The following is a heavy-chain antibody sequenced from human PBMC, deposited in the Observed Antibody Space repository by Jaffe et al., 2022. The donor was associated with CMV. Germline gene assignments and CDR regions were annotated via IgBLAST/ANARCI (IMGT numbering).Heavy chain of an antibody. CDR3: ANRGSLGGYYYYGMDV. V-gene: IGHV3-23*01. CDR1: GFTFSSYA. CDR2: ISGSGGST. Sequence: EVQLLESGGGLVQPGGSLRLSCAASGFTFSSYAMSWVRQAPGKGLEWVSAISGSGGSTYYADSVKGRFTISRDNSKNTLYLQMNSLRAEDTAVYYCANRGSLGGYYYYGMDVWGQGTTVTVSS. J-gene: IGHJ6*02. D-gene: IGHD3-16*01.